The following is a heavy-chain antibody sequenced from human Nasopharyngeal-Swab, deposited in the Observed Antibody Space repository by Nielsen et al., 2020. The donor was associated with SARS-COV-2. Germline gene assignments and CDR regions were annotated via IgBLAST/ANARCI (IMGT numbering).Heavy chain of an antibody. J-gene: IGHJ4*02. V-gene: IGHV4-39*01. D-gene: IGHD2-2*01. CDR2: IYYSGST. CDR1: GGSISSGSYY. Sequence: SETLSLTCTVSGGSISSGSYYWGWIRQPPGKGLEWIGSIYYSGSTYYNPSLKSRVTISVDTSKNQFSLKLSSVTAADTAVYYCARHSPFVVVPAATYDYWGQGTLVTVSS. CDR3: ARHSPFVVVPAATYDY.